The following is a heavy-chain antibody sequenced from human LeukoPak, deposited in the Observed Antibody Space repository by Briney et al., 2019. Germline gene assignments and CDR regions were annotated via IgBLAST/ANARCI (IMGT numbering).Heavy chain of an antibody. D-gene: IGHD6-6*01. CDR1: GFTFSSYA. CDR2: ISGSGGRT. CDR3: AKDLRAARPFDY. V-gene: IGHV3-23*01. Sequence: GGSLRLSCAASGFTFSSYAMSWVRQAPGKGLELVSAISGSGGRTYYADSVKGRFTISRDNSKNTLYLQMNSLRAEDTAVYYCAKDLRAARPFDYWGQGTLVTVSS. J-gene: IGHJ4*02.